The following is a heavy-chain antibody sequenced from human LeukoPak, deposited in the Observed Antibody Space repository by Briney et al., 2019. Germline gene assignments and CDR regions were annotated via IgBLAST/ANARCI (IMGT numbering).Heavy chain of an antibody. V-gene: IGHV3-48*03. CDR2: ISSSGSTI. Sequence: GGSLRLSCAASGFTFSSYEMNWVRQAPGKGLEWVSYISSSGSTIYYADSVKGRFTISRDNAKNSLYLQMNSLRAEDTAVYYCARGPPIYYDSSGFPYYFDYWGQGTLVTVSS. CDR3: ARGPPIYYDSSGFPYYFDY. D-gene: IGHD3-22*01. CDR1: GFTFSSYE. J-gene: IGHJ4*02.